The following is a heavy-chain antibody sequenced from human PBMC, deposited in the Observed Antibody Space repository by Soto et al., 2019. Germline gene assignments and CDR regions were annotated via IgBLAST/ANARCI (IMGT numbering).Heavy chain of an antibody. J-gene: IGHJ4*02. Sequence: EVPLLESGGDLVQPGGSLRLSCAASGFTFTNYAMTWVRQAPGKGLEWVSTISGGGSITYYADSLKGRFTISRDNSKNTLYLQINGLRAEDTAVYYCAKTIRGGYSSSWYYFDYWGQGTLVTVSS. D-gene: IGHD6-13*01. V-gene: IGHV3-23*01. CDR3: AKTIRGGYSSSWYYFDY. CDR2: ISGGGSIT. CDR1: GFTFTNYA.